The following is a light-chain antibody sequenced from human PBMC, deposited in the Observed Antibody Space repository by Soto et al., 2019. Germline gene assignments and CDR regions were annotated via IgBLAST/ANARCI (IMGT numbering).Light chain of an antibody. V-gene: IGKV3-11*01. J-gene: IGKJ2*01. CDR2: DTS. CDR3: FQRNKWLRT. Sequence: ELVLTQSPATLSLSPGESATLSCRASQSVTNYVAWYQQKPGQTPRLLIYDTSQRATGIPARFSGGGSGTHFTLTISSLEPEDFAVYYCFQRNKWLRTFGQGTKLQIK. CDR1: QSVTNY.